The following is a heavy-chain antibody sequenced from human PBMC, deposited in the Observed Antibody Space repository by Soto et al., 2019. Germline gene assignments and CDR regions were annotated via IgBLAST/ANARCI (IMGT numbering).Heavy chain of an antibody. Sequence: QVQLVQSGAEVKKPGSSVKVSCKASGGTFSSYAISWVRQAPGQGLEWMGGIIPIFGTANYAQKFQGRVTMTRDTSTSTAYMELSSLRFDDTAVYYCARHSGYDYVFDYWGQGTLVTVSS. CDR1: GGTFSSYA. CDR3: ARHSGYDYVFDY. CDR2: IIPIFGTA. V-gene: IGHV1-69*06. D-gene: IGHD5-12*01. J-gene: IGHJ4*02.